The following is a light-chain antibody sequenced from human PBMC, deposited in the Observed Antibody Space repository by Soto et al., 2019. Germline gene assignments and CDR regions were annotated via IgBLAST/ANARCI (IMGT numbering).Light chain of an antibody. Sequence: EIVLTQSPGTLSLSPGERATLSCRASQSVSSSYLAWYQQKPGQAPRLLIYGASTRATGIPARFSGSGSGTEFTLTISSLQSEDFAVYYCQQYNDWPPRITFGPGTKVDIK. J-gene: IGKJ3*01. CDR2: GAS. V-gene: IGKV3-15*01. CDR1: QSVSSSY. CDR3: QQYNDWPPRIT.